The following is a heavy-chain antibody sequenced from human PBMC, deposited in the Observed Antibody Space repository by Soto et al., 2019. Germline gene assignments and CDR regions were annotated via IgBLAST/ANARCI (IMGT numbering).Heavy chain of an antibody. CDR2: ISYDGSNK. D-gene: IGHD6-13*01. CDR3: AKDLAAVLPYTYGMDV. CDR1: GFTFSSYG. V-gene: IGHV3-30*18. J-gene: IGHJ6*02. Sequence: GGSLRLSCAASGFTFSSYGMHWVRQAPGKGLEWVAVISYDGSNKYYADSVKGRFTISRDNSKNTLYLQMNSLRAEDTAVYYCAKDLAAVLPYTYGMDVWGQGTTVTVSS.